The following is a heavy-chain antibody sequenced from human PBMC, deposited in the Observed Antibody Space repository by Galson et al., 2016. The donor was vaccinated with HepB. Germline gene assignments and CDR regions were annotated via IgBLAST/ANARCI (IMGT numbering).Heavy chain of an antibody. CDR1: GATFTTHA. J-gene: IGHJ5*02. D-gene: IGHD3-3*01. Sequence: VKVSCKASGATFTTHAISWVRQAPGQGLEWMGEILPVFGTANYAQKFQGRVTLSADVSTNTAYMELSSLRSEDTAVYYCARASGYPMGWFDPWGQGTLVTVSS. CDR2: ILPVFGTA. V-gene: IGHV1-69*13. CDR3: ARASGYPMGWFDP.